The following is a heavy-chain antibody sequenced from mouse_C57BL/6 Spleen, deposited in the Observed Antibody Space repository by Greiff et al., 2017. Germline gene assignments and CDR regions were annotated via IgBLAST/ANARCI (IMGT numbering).Heavy chain of an antibody. J-gene: IGHJ1*03. CDR2: INPNYGTT. D-gene: IGHD1-1*01. Sequence: EVQLQQSGPELVKPGASVKISCKASGYSFTDYNMNWVKQSNGKSLEWIGVINPNYGTTCYTQKLKGKATLAVDQSSSTAYMQLNSLTSEDSAVYYSARDYCGISPYWYFDVWGTGTTVTVSS. CDR1: GYSFTDYN. V-gene: IGHV1-39*01. CDR3: ARDYCGISPYWYFDV.